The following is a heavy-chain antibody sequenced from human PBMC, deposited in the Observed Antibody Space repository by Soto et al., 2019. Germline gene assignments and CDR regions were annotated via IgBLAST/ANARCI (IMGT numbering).Heavy chain of an antibody. Sequence: GGSLRLSCAASGFTFSSYSMNWVRQAPGKGPEWVAYINKDGRERHYVDSVKGRFNISRDNAKNSKYLQMNSLTAAATAVYYCARDGLWGRGTLVTVSS. CDR3: ARDGL. CDR2: INKDGRER. CDR1: GFTFSSYS. J-gene: IGHJ4*02. V-gene: IGHV3-7*01.